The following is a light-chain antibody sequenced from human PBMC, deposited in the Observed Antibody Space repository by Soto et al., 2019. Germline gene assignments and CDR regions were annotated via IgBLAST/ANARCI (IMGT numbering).Light chain of an antibody. Sequence: VLTQSPATLSLSPGERATLSCRASQSVSSYLAWYQQKPGQAPRLLIYDASNRATGIPARFSGSGSGTDFTLTISSLEPEDFAVYYCQQRSNWPRTFGGGTKVDIK. CDR1: QSVSSY. CDR2: DAS. V-gene: IGKV3-11*01. CDR3: QQRSNWPRT. J-gene: IGKJ4*01.